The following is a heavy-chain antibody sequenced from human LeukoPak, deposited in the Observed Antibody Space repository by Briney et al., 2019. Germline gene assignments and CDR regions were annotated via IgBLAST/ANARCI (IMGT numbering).Heavy chain of an antibody. J-gene: IGHJ6*02. CDR3: ARRGAPMVRGGMDV. CDR2: INHSGST. V-gene: IGHV4-34*01. CDR1: GGSFSSYY. D-gene: IGHD3-10*01. Sequence: SETLSLTCDVYGGSFSSYYWSWIRQPPGKGLEWIGEINHSGSTNYNPSLKSPVTISVDTFTDKCSLKLSSVRVADTAVYYCARRGAPMVRGGMDVWGQGTTVTVSS.